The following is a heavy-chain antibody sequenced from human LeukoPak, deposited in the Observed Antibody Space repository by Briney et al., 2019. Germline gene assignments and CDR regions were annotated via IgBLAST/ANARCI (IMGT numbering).Heavy chain of an antibody. J-gene: IGHJ4*02. V-gene: IGHV3-48*04. CDR3: ARDGVGATIDY. Sequence: PGGSLRLSCVASGFTFSNYPMHWVRQAPGKGLEWVSYISSSSTTIYYADSVKGRFTISRDNTKNTLFLQMNSLRAEDTAVYYCARDGVGATIDYWGQGTLVTVSS. CDR2: ISSSSTTI. CDR1: GFTFSNYP. D-gene: IGHD1-26*01.